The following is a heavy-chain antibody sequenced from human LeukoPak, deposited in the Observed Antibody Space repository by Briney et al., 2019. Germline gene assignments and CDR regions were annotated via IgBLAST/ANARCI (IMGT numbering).Heavy chain of an antibody. J-gene: IGHJ4*02. V-gene: IGHV3-30-3*01. CDR2: ISYDGSQK. CDR1: GFIFGDYA. Sequence: TGGSLRLSCGVSGFIFGDYAMHWVRQAPGKGPEWVSVISYDGSQKYYADSVKGRFTISRDNSKNTLYLRMSSLRAEDMAVYYCARGENYRFDYWGQGTLVTVSS. D-gene: IGHD1-7*01. CDR3: ARGENYRFDY.